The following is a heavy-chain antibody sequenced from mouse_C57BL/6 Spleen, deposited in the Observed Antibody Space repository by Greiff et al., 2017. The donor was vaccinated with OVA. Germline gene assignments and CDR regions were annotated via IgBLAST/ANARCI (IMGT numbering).Heavy chain of an antibody. CDR1: GYTFTDYY. D-gene: IGHD1-1*01. CDR2: INPNNGGT. J-gene: IGHJ3*01. CDR3: ARGTYYGSSWFAY. V-gene: IGHV1-26*01. Sequence: VQLQQSGPELVKPGASVKISCKASGYTFTDYYMNWVKQSHGKSLEWIGDINPNNGGTSYNQKFKGKATLTVDKSSSTAYMELRSLTSEDSAVYYCARGTYYGSSWFAYWGQGTLVTVSA.